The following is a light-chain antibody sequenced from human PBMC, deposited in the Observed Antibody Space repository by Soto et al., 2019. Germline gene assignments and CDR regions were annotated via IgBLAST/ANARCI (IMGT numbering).Light chain of an antibody. CDR3: QVWDRSSDHVV. CDR2: YNS. CDR1: KIGSKS. Sequence: SYELTQPPSVSVAPGKTAMITCGGDKIGSKSVHWYQQKPGQAPVVVINYNSDRPSGIPDRFSGSNSGSTATLTITRVEAGDEADYYCQVWDRSSDHVVFGGGTKLTVL. J-gene: IGLJ2*01. V-gene: IGLV3-21*04.